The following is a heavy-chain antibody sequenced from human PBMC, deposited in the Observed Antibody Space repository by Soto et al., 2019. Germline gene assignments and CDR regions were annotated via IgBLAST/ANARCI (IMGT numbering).Heavy chain of an antibody. CDR3: ARDWLDSSGYSFDD. J-gene: IGHJ4*02. D-gene: IGHD3-22*01. Sequence: EVQLVESGGGLVQPGGSLRLSCVASGFTFSRYWMHWVRQAPGKGLVWVSRISSDGSSTTYADSVKGRFTISRDNAKNTVFLEMNSLRVEDTAVYYCARDWLDSSGYSFDDWGQGTLVTVSS. V-gene: IGHV3-74*01. CDR2: ISSDGSST. CDR1: GFTFSRYW.